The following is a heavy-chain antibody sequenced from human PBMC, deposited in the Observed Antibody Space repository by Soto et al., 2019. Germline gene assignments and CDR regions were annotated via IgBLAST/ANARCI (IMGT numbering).Heavy chain of an antibody. D-gene: IGHD6-13*01. CDR1: GFTFSSYA. J-gene: IGHJ4*02. V-gene: IGHV3-23*01. CDR2: ISGSGDST. Sequence: EVQLLDSGGGLVQPGGSLRLSCAASGFTFSSYAMNWVRQAPGKGLEWVSVISGSGDSTYYADSVKGRFTISRDNSKNTLYLQMNSLRTEDTAVYYCARRGPGTYFDSWGQGTLVTVSS. CDR3: ARRGPGTYFDS.